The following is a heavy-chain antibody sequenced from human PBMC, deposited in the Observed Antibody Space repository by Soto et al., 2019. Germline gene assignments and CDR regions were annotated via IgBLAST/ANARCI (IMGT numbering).Heavy chain of an antibody. CDR2: ITPIFGTT. V-gene: IGHV1-69*06. CDR1: GGSISSYV. Sequence: QVQLVQSGAEVMRPGSSVKVSCKTSGGSISSYVVSWVRQAPGQGLEWMGGITPIFGTTKYAQNFQGRVTITTDKSLNTVYMELTSLRFDDTAVYYCARDDSQDDFLTAYPYSFDFWGPGTLVTVSS. J-gene: IGHJ4*02. D-gene: IGHD3-9*01. CDR3: ARDDSQDDFLTAYPYSFDF.